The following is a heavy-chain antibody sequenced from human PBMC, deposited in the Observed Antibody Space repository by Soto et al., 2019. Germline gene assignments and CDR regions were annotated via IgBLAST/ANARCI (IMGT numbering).Heavy chain of an antibody. CDR1: GYTFTSYD. CDR3: ARGNWITFGGVTVAETYYYYYYGMDV. D-gene: IGHD3-16*02. CDR2: MNPNSGNT. J-gene: IGHJ6*02. V-gene: IGHV1-8*01. Sequence: QVQLVQSGAEVKKPGASVKVSCKASGYTFTSYDINWVRQATGQGLEWMGWMNPNSGNTGYAQKFQGRGTMTRNNSISTAYMALSSLRSEDTAVYYCARGNWITFGGVTVAETYYYYYYGMDVWGQGTTVTVSS.